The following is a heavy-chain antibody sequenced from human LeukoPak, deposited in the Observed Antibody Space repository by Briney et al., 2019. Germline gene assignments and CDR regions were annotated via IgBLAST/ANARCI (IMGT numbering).Heavy chain of an antibody. D-gene: IGHD6-19*01. J-gene: IGHJ4*02. CDR3: AKGASSGWYETTPYYFDY. V-gene: IGHV3-23*01. CDR2: ISGSGGST. CDR1: GFTFSSYG. Sequence: GGTLRLSCAASGFTFSSYGMSWVRQAPGKGLEWVSAISGSGGSTYYADSVKGRFTISRDNSKNTLYLQMNSLRAEDTAVYYRAKGASSGWYETTPYYFDYWGQGTLVTVSS.